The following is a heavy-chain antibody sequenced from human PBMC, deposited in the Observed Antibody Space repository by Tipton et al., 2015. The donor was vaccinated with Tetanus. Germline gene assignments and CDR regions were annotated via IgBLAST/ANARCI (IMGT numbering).Heavy chain of an antibody. V-gene: IGHV3-53*01. Sequence: GSLRLSCAASGFTVSNNYMTWVRQAPGKGLEWVSVIYSGDTTDYADSVEGRFTISRDNSKNILYLQMNSLRAEDTAVYYCATSPHTRMVHCRGQGTLVTVSS. CDR3: ATSPHTRMVHC. CDR2: IYSGDTT. CDR1: GFTVSNNY. J-gene: IGHJ4*02. D-gene: IGHD3-10*01.